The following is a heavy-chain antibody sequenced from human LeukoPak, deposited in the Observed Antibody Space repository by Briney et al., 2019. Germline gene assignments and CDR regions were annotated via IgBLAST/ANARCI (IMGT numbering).Heavy chain of an antibody. V-gene: IGHV6-1*01. CDR1: GDSVSSNSAA. J-gene: IGHJ5*02. CDR3: ARQTPPQNWFDP. CDR2: TYYRSKWYN. Sequence: HSQTLSLTCAISGDSVSSNSAAWNWIRQSPSRGLEWLGRTYYRSKWYNDYAVSVKSRITINPDTSKNQFSLQLSSVTPEDTAVYYCARQTPPQNWFDPWGQGTLVTVSS.